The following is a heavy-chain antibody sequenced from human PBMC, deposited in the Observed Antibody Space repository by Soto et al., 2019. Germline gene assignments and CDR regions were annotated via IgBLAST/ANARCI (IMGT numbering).Heavy chain of an antibody. Sequence: GGSLRLSCAASGFTFSSYAMTWVRQAPGKGLEWVSAISGPGDSTYYADSVKGRFTISRDNSKNTLYLQMNSLRAEDTAVYYCAKGGDIVVVMAVPFDYWGQGTLVTVSS. CDR3: AKGGDIVVVMAVPFDY. D-gene: IGHD2-15*01. CDR1: GFTFSSYA. CDR2: ISGPGDST. J-gene: IGHJ4*02. V-gene: IGHV3-23*01.